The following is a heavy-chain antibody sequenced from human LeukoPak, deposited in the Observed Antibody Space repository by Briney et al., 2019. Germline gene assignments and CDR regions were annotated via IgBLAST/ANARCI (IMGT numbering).Heavy chain of an antibody. Sequence: SETLSLTCTVSGGSITSNYWSWIRQPPGKGLGWIGYISSSGSTKYNPSLESRVTISLDTSKNQFSLRVNSVTAADTAVYYCAREITGFYHYYYYYMDVWGEGTTVTVSS. V-gene: IGHV4-59*01. CDR1: GGSITSNY. CDR2: ISSSGST. CDR3: AREITGFYHYYYYYMDV. D-gene: IGHD2-8*02. J-gene: IGHJ6*03.